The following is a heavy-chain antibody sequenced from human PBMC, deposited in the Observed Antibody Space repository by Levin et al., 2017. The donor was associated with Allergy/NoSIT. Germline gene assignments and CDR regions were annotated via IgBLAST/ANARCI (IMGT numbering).Heavy chain of an antibody. CDR1: GYTFTSYG. CDR3: ARWGPSCSGGTCYALTN. V-gene: IGHV1-18*01. D-gene: IGHD2-15*01. Sequence: ASVKVSCKASGYTFTSYGFGWVRQAPGQGLEWMGWISAYNGRTNYAQNLQGRVTMTTDTSTSKAYMELRSLRSDDSAVYYCARWGPSCSGGTCYALTNWGQGTLVTVSS. CDR2: ISAYNGRT. J-gene: IGHJ4*02.